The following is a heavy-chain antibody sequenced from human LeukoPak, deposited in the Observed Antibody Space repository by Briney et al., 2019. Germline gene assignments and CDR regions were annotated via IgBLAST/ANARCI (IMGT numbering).Heavy chain of an antibody. V-gene: IGHV4-34*01. D-gene: IGHD4/OR15-4a*01. CDR2: INHSGST. CDR3: ARASPSNYEPVYPYYYYYYMDV. Sequence: SETQSLTCAVYGGSFSGYYWSWIRQPPGKGLEWIGEINHSGSTNYNPSLKSRVTISVDTSKNQFSLKLSSVTAADTAVYYCARASPSNYEPVYPYYYYYYMDVWGKGTTVTVSS. CDR1: GGSFSGYY. J-gene: IGHJ6*03.